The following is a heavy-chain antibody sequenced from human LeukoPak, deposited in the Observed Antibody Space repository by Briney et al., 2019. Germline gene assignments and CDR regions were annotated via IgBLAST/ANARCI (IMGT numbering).Heavy chain of an antibody. J-gene: IGHJ4*02. CDR3: ATTYSSSSYFDY. V-gene: IGHV4-39*07. CDR2: IYYSGST. D-gene: IGHD6-6*01. Sequence: SETLSLTCTVSGGSISSSSYYWGWIRQPPGKGLGWIGSIYYSGSTYYNPSLKSRVTISVDTSKNQFSLKLSSVTAADTAVYYCATTYSSSSYFDYWGQGTLVTVSS. CDR1: GGSISSSSYY.